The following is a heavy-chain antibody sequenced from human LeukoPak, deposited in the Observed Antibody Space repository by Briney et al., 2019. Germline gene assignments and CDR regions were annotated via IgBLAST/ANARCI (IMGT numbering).Heavy chain of an antibody. CDR2: ISYDGSNK. V-gene: IGHV3-30*03. CDR1: GFTLSSYG. D-gene: IGHD3-22*01. Sequence: GGSLRLSCAAAGFTLSSYGMQWVRQAPGKGLEWVAVISYDGSNKYYADSVQGRFTISRDNAKNSLYLQMNSLRAEGTAVYYCARDQYDSSGYRVWYFDLWGRGTLVTVSS. CDR3: ARDQYDSSGYRVWYFDL. J-gene: IGHJ2*01.